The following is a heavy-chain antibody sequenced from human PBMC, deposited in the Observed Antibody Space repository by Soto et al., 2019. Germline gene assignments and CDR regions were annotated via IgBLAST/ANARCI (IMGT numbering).Heavy chain of an antibody. D-gene: IGHD3-10*01. V-gene: IGHV1-69*13. Sequence: ASVKVSCKASGGTFSSYAISWVRQAPGQGLEWMGGIIPIFGTANYAQKFQGRVTITADESTSTAYMELSSLRSEDTAVYYCAREGGAHRNWFDPWGQGTLVTVSS. J-gene: IGHJ5*02. CDR3: AREGGAHRNWFDP. CDR2: IIPIFGTA. CDR1: GGTFSSYA.